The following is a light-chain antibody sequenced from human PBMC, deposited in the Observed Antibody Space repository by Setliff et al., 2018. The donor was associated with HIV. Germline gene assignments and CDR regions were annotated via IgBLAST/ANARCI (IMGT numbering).Light chain of an antibody. CDR2: EVR. Sequence: QSALAQPASVSGSPGQSITISCTGTSSDVGGYNHVSWYQQHPGKAPKLIIYEVRNRPSGVSNRFSSSKSGNTASLTISGLQAEDEADYYCSSYAITNTLPFGTGTKVTVL. CDR1: SSDVGGYNH. J-gene: IGLJ1*01. V-gene: IGLV2-14*01. CDR3: SSYAITNTLP.